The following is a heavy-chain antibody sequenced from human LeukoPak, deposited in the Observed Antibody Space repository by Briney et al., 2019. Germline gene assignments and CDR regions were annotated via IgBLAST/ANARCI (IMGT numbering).Heavy chain of an antibody. D-gene: IGHD2-15*01. V-gene: IGHV3-53*01. CDR1: GFTVSSNY. J-gene: IGHJ4*02. CDR3: ARWWPRGHFDY. Sequence: PGGALRLSCAASGFTVSSNYMSWVRQAPGKGLEWVSVIYSGGNTNYADSVKGRFTISRANSKNTLFLQMNGLRAEDTAVYYCARWWPRGHFDYWGQGTLVTVSS. CDR2: IYSGGNT.